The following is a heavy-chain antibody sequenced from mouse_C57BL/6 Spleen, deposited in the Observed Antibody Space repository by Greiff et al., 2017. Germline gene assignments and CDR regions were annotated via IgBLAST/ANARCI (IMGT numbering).Heavy chain of an antibody. Sequence: QVQLKQSGPELVKPGASVKISCKASGYAFSSSWMNWVKQRPGKGLEWIGRIYPGDGDTNYNGKFKGKATLTADKSSSTAYMQLSSLTSEDSAVYFCARSFITTVSAYWGQGTLVTVSA. CDR1: GYAFSSSW. V-gene: IGHV1-82*01. D-gene: IGHD1-1*01. J-gene: IGHJ3*01. CDR3: ARSFITTVSAY. CDR2: IYPGDGDT.